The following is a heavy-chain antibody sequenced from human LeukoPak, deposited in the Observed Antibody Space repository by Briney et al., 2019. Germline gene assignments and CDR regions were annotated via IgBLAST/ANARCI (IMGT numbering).Heavy chain of an antibody. J-gene: IGHJ6*02. CDR1: GLSSSREF. V-gene: IGHV3-23*01. CDR3: AKVKGYSSNCASYYSGLDV. CDR2: ITDNGRTT. Sequence: GGSLRLSWAASGLSSSREFMKWVRQAPGQGLEWVSGITDNGRTTYYAHSVKGRFTISRDNSKNTLYLQMDSLSVEDTAVYYCAKVKGYSSNCASYYSGLDVWGRGTTVAVSS. D-gene: IGHD6-13*01.